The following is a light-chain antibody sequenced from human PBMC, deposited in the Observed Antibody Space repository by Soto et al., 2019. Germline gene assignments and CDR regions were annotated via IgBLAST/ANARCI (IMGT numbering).Light chain of an antibody. CDR3: QSYDSSLSGYV. CDR1: SSNIGAGYD. CDR2: GNS. V-gene: IGLV1-40*01. Sequence: QYVLTQPPSVSGAPGQRVTISCTGSSSNIGAGYDVHWYQQLPGTAPKLLIYGNSNRPSGVPDRFSGSKSGTSASLAITGLQAEDEADYYCQSYDSSLSGYVFGPGTKLTVL. J-gene: IGLJ1*01.